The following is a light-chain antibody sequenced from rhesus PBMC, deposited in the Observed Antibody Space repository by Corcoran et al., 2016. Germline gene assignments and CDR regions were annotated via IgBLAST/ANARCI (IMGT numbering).Light chain of an antibody. V-gene: IGKV2-78*01. Sequence: DIVMTQTPLSLSVTPGEPASISCRSSQSLLHSNGYTYLHWYLQKPGQSPHLLVYFVSNRASGVPDRFCVSGSGTDFTMKISRVEAEDVGVYYCEQTLPTPRTFGQGTKVEIK. CDR2: FVS. CDR3: EQTLPTPRT. J-gene: IGKJ1*01. CDR1: QSLLHSNGYTY.